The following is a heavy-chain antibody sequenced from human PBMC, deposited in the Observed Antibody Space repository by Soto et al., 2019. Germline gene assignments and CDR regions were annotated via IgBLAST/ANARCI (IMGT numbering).Heavy chain of an antibody. CDR1: GFTLSNAW. Sequence: PGGSLRLSCAASGFTLSNAWMSWVRHAPGTGTEWVGRIKSKTDGGTTDYAAPVKGRFTISRDDSKNTLYLQMNSLKTEDTAVYYRTTLVGYYDSSGLPRPVDYWGQGTLVTVSS. CDR3: TTLVGYYDSSGLPRPVDY. J-gene: IGHJ4*02. D-gene: IGHD3-22*01. V-gene: IGHV3-15*01. CDR2: IKSKTDGGTT.